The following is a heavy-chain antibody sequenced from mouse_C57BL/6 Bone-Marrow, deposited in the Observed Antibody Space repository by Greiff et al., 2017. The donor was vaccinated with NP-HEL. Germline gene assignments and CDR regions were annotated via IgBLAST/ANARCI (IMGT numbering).Heavy chain of an antibody. Sequence: EVQLQQSGPELVKPGASVKISCKASGYTFTDYYMNWVKQSHGKSLEWIGDINPNNGGTSYNQKFKGKATLTVDKSSSTAYMELRSLTSEDSAVYYCASPLLLRSYFDVWGTGTTVTVSS. CDR3: ASPLLLRSYFDV. J-gene: IGHJ1*03. CDR2: INPNNGGT. CDR1: GYTFTDYY. D-gene: IGHD1-1*01. V-gene: IGHV1-26*01.